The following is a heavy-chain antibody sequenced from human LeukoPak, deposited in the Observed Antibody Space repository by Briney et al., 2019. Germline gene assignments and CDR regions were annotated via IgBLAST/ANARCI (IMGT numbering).Heavy chain of an antibody. CDR3: ARDTTIFGVVIIDY. J-gene: IGHJ4*02. V-gene: IGHV1-2*02. CDR1: GYTFTGYY. CDR2: INPHSGCT. D-gene: IGHD3-3*01. Sequence: ASVKVSCKASGYTFTGYYMHWVRQTPGQGLEWMGWINPHSGCTNYAQKFQGRVTITRDTSISTAYMELSRLRSDDTAVYYCARDTTIFGVVIIDYWGQGTLVTVSS.